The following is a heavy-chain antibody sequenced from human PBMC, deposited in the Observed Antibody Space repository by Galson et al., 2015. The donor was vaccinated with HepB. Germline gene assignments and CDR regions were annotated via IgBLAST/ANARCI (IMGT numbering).Heavy chain of an antibody. CDR1: GFSFSDYA. V-gene: IGHV3-48*01. Sequence: SLRLSCAASGFSFSDYAMNWVRQAPGKGLEWISYINSPSNTIYYADSVKGRFTISRDNAGNSLYLQMNSLRGEDTAVYYCARDGHQQATPDFEYWGQGTLVTVSS. D-gene: IGHD2-2*01. CDR2: INSPSNTI. CDR3: ARDGHQQATPDFEY. J-gene: IGHJ4*02.